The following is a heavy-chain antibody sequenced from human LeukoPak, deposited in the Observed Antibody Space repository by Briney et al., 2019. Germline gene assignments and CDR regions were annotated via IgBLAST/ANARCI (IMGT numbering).Heavy chain of an antibody. V-gene: IGHV4-39*07. CDR2: IYYSGST. Sequence: SETLSLTCTVSGGSISTSSYYWGWIRRPPGKGLEWIGSIYYSGSTYYNPSLKSRVTISADTSKNQFSLKLSSVTAADTAVYYCARVTGYMIEDYFDYWGQGTLVTVSS. CDR3: ARVTGYMIEDYFDY. CDR1: GGSISTSSYY. D-gene: IGHD3-22*01. J-gene: IGHJ4*02.